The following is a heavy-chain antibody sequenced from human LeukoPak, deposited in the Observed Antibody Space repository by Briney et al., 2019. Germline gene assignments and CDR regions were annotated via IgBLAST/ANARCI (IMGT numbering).Heavy chain of an antibody. D-gene: IGHD7-27*01. V-gene: IGHV3-30-3*01. CDR3: ARDEVGRANWGSWNY. CDR2: ISYDGSNK. CDR1: GFTFSSYA. Sequence: GGSLRLSCAASGFTFSSYAMHWVRQAPGKGLEWVAVISYDGSNKYYADSVKGRFTISRDNSKNTLYLQMNSLRAEDTAVYYCARDEVGRANWGSWNYWGQGTLVTVSS. J-gene: IGHJ4*02.